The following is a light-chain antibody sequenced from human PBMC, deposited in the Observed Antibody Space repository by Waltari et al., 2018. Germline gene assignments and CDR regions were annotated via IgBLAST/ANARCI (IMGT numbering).Light chain of an antibody. V-gene: IGLV2-23*01. Sequence: QSALTQPASVSGSPGQSITISCTGTNSDVGSYNFVSWFQQHRGKAPKRIIYDCSKRPAGISNRFSGSKSGNTASLTIAGLQAGDETDYYCCSYAGSSTGVFGGGTKLTVL. J-gene: IGLJ3*02. CDR3: CSYAGSSTGV. CDR1: NSDVGSYNF. CDR2: DCS.